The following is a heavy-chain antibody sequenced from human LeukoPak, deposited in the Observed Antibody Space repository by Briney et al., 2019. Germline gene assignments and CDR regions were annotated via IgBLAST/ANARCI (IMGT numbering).Heavy chain of an antibody. CDR2: IRQDGSQE. CDR3: ARGVPYDSWSGPHYSDY. J-gene: IGHJ4*02. D-gene: IGHD3-3*01. Sequence: GGSLRLSCAASRFTLSTYWMSWVRQAPGKGLEWVAHIRQDGSQEYYVDSVKGRFTISRDSAKNSLYLQMNSLRAEDTAVYYCARGVPYDSWSGPHYSDYWGQGTLVTVSS. V-gene: IGHV3-7*01. CDR1: RFTLSTYW.